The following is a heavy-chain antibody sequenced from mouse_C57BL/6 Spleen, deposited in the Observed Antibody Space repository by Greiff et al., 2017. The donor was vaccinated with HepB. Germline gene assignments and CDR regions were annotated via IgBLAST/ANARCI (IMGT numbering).Heavy chain of an antibody. J-gene: IGHJ2*01. CDR2: IYPGDGDT. Sequence: VQLQQSGPELVKPGASVKISCKASGYAFSSSWMNWVKQRPGKGLEWIGRIYPGDGDTNYNGKFNGKATLTADKSSSTAYMQLSSLTSEDSAVYFCARDDFHYFDYWGQGTTLTVSS. CDR3: ARDDFHYFDY. CDR1: GYAFSSSW. V-gene: IGHV1-82*01. D-gene: IGHD2-12*01.